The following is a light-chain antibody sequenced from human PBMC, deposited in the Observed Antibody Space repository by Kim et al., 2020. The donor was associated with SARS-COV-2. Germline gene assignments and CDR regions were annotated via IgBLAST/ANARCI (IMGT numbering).Light chain of an antibody. CDR1: QSIGTY. Sequence: SLSPGERATLSCRASQSIGTYLAWYQQRPGQAPRLLIYDASNRATGIPARFSGSGSGTDFTLTITSLEPEDFAVYYCQQRSSWLLTFGGGTKLEI. J-gene: IGKJ4*01. V-gene: IGKV3-11*01. CDR2: DAS. CDR3: QQRSSWLLT.